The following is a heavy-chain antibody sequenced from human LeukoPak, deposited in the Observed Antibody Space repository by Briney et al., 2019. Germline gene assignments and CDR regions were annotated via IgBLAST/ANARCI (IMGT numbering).Heavy chain of an antibody. Sequence: SETLSLTCTVSGGSISSSSYYWGWIRQPPGKGLEWIGSIYYSGSTYYNPALKSRVTISVDTSKNQFLLKLSSVTAADTAVYYCARDQTIFSASGFDPWGQGTLVTVSS. CDR3: ARDQTIFSASGFDP. CDR2: IYYSGST. J-gene: IGHJ5*02. V-gene: IGHV4-39*06. CDR1: GGSISSSSYY. D-gene: IGHD3-9*01.